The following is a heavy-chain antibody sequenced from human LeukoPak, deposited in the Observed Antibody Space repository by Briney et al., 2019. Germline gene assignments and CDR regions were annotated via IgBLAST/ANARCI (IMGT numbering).Heavy chain of an antibody. CDR2: VSSNGDT. CDR1: GFTLSTYT. CDR3: AREITGTLDY. Sequence: GGSLRLSCAASGFTLSTYTMHWVRQAPGKGLECVSAVSSNGDTYYLNSVKDRLTISRDNSKNTLYLQMDSLRAEDTAVYYCAREITGTLDYWGQGTLVTVSS. V-gene: IGHV3-64*01. D-gene: IGHD4-17*01. J-gene: IGHJ4*02.